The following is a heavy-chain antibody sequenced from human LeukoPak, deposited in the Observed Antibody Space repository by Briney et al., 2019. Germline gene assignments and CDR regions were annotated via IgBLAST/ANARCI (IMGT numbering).Heavy chain of an antibody. Sequence: GGSLRLSCAASGFDFSDYYMSWIRQAPGKGLEWISNIKTTGLTTYYADSVKGRFTISRDNAKNSLYLQMNSLRAEDTAVYYCATPEHADPPFGLDYWGQGTLVTVSS. V-gene: IGHV3-11*04. J-gene: IGHJ4*02. CDR3: ATPEHADPPFGLDY. CDR1: GFDFSDYY. D-gene: IGHD1-14*01. CDR2: IKTTGLTT.